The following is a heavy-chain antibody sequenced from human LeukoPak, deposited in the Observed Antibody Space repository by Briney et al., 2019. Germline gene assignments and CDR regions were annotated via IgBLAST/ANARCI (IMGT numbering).Heavy chain of an antibody. Sequence: GASVKVSCKASGYTFTSYGISCVRQAPGQGLEWRGWISAYNGNTNYAQKLQGRVTMTTDTSTSTAYMELRSLRSDDTAVYYCAREYMVRGVITKFDYWGQGTLVTVSS. V-gene: IGHV1-18*01. D-gene: IGHD3-10*01. CDR1: GYTFTSYG. CDR3: AREYMVRGVITKFDY. CDR2: ISAYNGNT. J-gene: IGHJ4*02.